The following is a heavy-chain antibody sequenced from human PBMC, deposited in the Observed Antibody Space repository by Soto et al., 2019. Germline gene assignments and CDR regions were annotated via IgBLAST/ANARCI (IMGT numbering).Heavy chain of an antibody. CDR3: AKYSNAAIDY. D-gene: IGHD4-4*01. Sequence: PGESLKISCQASESTFTNYWINWVRQVPGKGLEWMGRIDPDDSQTNYSPSVRGHVTISVDKSVNTVYLQWDSLKASDTAMYYCAKYSNAAIDYWGQGTLVTVSS. CDR2: IDPDDSQT. J-gene: IGHJ4*02. V-gene: IGHV5-10-1*01. CDR1: ESTFTNYW.